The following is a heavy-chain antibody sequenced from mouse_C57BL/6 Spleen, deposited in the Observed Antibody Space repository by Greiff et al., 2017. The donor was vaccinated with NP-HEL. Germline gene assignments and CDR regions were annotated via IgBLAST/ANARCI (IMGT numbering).Heavy chain of an antibody. CDR1: GYAFSSSW. CDR3: ASRQLRLPGFAY. V-gene: IGHV1-82*01. D-gene: IGHD3-2*02. Sequence: QVQLQQSGPELVKPGASVKISCKASGYAFSSSWMNWVKQRPGKGLEWIGRISPGDGDTNYNGKFKGKATLTADKSSSTAYMQLSSLTSEDSAVYFCASRQLRLPGFAYWGQGTLVTVSA. J-gene: IGHJ3*01. CDR2: ISPGDGDT.